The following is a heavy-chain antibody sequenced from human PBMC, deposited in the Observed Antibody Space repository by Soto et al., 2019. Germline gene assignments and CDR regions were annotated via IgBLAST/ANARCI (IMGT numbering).Heavy chain of an antibody. CDR1: GFTFSGSA. Sequence: EVQLVESGGGLVQPGGSLKLSCAASGFTFSGSAMHWVRQASGKGLEWVGRIRNKANNYATAYAVSVKGRFTISRDDSRNTAYLQMNSLKTADTAVYYCARGVYDFWSGHPKGLDYWGQGMVVSVSS. J-gene: IGHJ4*02. CDR3: ARGVYDFWSGHPKGLDY. D-gene: IGHD3-3*01. CDR2: IRNKANNYAT. V-gene: IGHV3-73*02.